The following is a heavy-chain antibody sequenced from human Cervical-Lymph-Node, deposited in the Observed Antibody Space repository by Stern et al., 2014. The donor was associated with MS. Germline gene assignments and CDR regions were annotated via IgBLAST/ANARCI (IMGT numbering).Heavy chain of an antibody. CDR1: GFSVATAGVG. D-gene: IGHD2-15*01. J-gene: IGHJ4*02. CDR3: AHSRVKYCRGGTCYSSLFDY. Sequence: QITLKESGPTLVKPTQTVTLTCTLSGFSVATAGVGVGWIRQPPGKALEWLAPLSWDDDKWYSPSLYNMPTILKDTSKNQVVLTMTNVDPVDTATYYCAHSRVKYCRGGTCYSSLFDYWGQGTLVTVSS. V-gene: IGHV2-5*02. CDR2: LSWDDDK.